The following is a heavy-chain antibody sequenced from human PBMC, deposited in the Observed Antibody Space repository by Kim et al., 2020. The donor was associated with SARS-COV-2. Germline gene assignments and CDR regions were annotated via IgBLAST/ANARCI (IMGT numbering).Heavy chain of an antibody. Sequence: TDCNPSLKSRVTISEDTSKNQSSVKLSSATAAETAVYYCARHSLDGFDPWGQRTLVTVSS. CDR3: ARHSLDGFDP. CDR2: T. D-gene: IGHD1-1*01. J-gene: IGHJ5*02. V-gene: IGHV4-39*01.